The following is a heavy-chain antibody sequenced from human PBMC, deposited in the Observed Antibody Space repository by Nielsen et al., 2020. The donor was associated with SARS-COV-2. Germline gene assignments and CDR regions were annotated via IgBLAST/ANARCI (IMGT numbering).Heavy chain of an antibody. J-gene: IGHJ4*02. Sequence: SETLSLTCAVYGGSFSGYYWSWIRQPPGKGLEWIGEINHSGSTNYNPSLKSRVTISVDTSKNQFSLKLSSVTAADTAVYYCARGWVYSSSPVDYWGQGTLVTVSS. D-gene: IGHD6-6*01. CDR1: GGSFSGYY. V-gene: IGHV4-34*01. CDR3: ARGWVYSSSPVDY. CDR2: INHSGST.